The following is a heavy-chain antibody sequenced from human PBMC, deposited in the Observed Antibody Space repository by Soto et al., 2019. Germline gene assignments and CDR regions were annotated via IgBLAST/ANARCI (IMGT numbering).Heavy chain of an antibody. D-gene: IGHD4-17*01. J-gene: IGHJ4*02. Sequence: QVQLVESGGGVVQPGRSLRLSCAASGFTFKFYGMHWVRQAPGKGLEWVAVISSDGNNNYYADSVKGRFTISRDNSKNTLSLQMNILRAEDTAIYYCAKDRGGDGDYYFDYWGQGTLVTVSS. CDR3: AKDRGGDGDYYFDY. V-gene: IGHV3-30*18. CDR1: GFTFKFYG. CDR2: ISSDGNNN.